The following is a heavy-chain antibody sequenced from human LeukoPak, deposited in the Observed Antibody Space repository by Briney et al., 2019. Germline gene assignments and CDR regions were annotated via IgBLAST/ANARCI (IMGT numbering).Heavy chain of an antibody. D-gene: IGHD2-15*01. V-gene: IGHV1-2*02. CDR1: GYIFTAYY. J-gene: IGHJ3*02. CDR2: INPNSGGT. Sequence: ASVKVSCKASGYIFTAYYIHWLRQAPGQGLEWMGWINPNSGGTRFALNFQGRVTLTRDTSIGTVYMELSRLRSDDTAVYYCARDLSGGALVAFDIWGQGTMVTVSS. CDR3: ARDLSGGALVAFDI.